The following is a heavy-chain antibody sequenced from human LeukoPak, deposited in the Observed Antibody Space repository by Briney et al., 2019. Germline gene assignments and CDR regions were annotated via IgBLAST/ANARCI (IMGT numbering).Heavy chain of an antibody. D-gene: IGHD1-26*01. CDR1: GFTFSTYA. CDR2: ISYDGSNK. Sequence: GGSLRLSCAASGFTFSTYALHWVRQAPGKGLEWVSVISYDGSNKYYADSVKGRFTISRDNSKNTLYLQMNSLRAEDTAVYYCARERFPQGSYGIRGYFDYWGQGTLVTVSS. CDR3: ARERFPQGSYGIRGYFDY. V-gene: IGHV3-30-3*01. J-gene: IGHJ4*02.